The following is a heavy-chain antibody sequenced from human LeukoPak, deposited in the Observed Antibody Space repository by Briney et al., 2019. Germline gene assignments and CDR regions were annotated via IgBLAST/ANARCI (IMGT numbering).Heavy chain of an antibody. V-gene: IGHV3-13*01. CDR2: IGVAANT. Sequence: GGSLRLSCAASGFTFSSYVMHWVRQATGKGLEWVSAIGVAANTFYSGSVKGRFTISRENAKNSLYLMSSLRAEDTAVYYCARQNTPHGNFDYWGQGTLVTVSS. CDR1: GFTFSSYV. CDR3: ARQNTPHGNFDY. J-gene: IGHJ4*02. D-gene: IGHD1-26*01.